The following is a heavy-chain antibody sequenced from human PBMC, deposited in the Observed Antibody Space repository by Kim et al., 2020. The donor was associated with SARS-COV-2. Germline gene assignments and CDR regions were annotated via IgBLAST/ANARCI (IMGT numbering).Heavy chain of an antibody. Sequence: GGSLRLSCAASGFTFSSYAMSWVRQAPGKGLEWVSAISGSGGSTYYADSVKGRFTTSRDNTKNQLYLQMNSLKAEDTAVYYCAKDTAMDSYYYYGMDVWGPGTTVT. CDR3: AKDTAMDSYYYYGMDV. D-gene: IGHD5-18*01. CDR2: ISGSGGST. J-gene: IGHJ6*01. V-gene: IGHV3-23*01. CDR1: GFTFSSYA.